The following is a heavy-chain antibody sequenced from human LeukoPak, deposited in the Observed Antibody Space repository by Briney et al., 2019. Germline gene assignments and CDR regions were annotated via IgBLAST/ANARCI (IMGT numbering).Heavy chain of an antibody. V-gene: IGHV5-51*01. CDR3: ARPLHDYSKYWFDP. D-gene: IGHD4-11*01. CDR1: GYTFTNYW. CDR2: IYPGGSDT. J-gene: IGHJ5*02. Sequence: GESLKISCKGSGYTFTNYWIGWVRPVPGKGMEWMGIIYPGGSDTRYSTSFQGQVTISAEKSIRTAYLQWNSLKASDTAMYYCARPLHDYSKYWFDPWGQGTLVTVSS.